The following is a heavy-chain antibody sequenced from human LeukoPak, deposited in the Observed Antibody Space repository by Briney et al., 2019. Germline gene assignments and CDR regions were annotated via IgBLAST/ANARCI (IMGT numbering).Heavy chain of an antibody. CDR3: ARSSSSTSWESDY. D-gene: IGHD2-2*01. J-gene: IGHJ4*02. CDR2: ISGSGGST. CDR1: GFTFSSYA. V-gene: IGHV3-23*01. Sequence: PGGSLRLSCAASGFTFSSYAMSWVRQAPGKGLEWVSAISGSGGSTYYADSVKGRFTISRDNSKNTLYLQMNSLRAEDTAVYYCARSSSSTSWESDYWGQGTLVTVSS.